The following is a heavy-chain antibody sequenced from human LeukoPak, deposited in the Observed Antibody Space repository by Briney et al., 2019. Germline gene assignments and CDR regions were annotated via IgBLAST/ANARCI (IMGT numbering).Heavy chain of an antibody. CDR2: IYYSGST. V-gene: IGHV4-39*07. CDR1: GGSISSSSYY. J-gene: IGHJ4*02. CDR3: ASSYDYGYPFDY. Sequence: PSETLSLTCTVSGGSISSSSYYWGWIRQPPGKGLEWIGSIYYSGSTYYNPSLKSRVTISVDTSKNQSSLKLSSVTAADTAVYYCASSYDYGYPFDYWGQGTLVTVSS. D-gene: IGHD5-12*01.